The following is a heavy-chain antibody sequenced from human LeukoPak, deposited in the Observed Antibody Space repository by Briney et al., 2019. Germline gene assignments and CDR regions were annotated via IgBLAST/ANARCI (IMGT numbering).Heavy chain of an antibody. Sequence: SETLSLTCTVSGGSISSYYWGWIRQPAGEGLEWIVRIHTSWSTNYNPSLKSRVTMSVDTSKNQFSLKLSSVTAADTAVYYCASDQQYSSSSRFDYWGQGTLVTVSS. D-gene: IGHD6-6*01. CDR1: GGSISSYY. J-gene: IGHJ4*02. CDR3: ASDQQYSSSSRFDY. CDR2: IHTSWST. V-gene: IGHV4-4*07.